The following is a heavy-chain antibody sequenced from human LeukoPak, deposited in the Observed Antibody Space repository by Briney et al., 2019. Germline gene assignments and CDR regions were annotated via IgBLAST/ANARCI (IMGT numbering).Heavy chain of an antibody. CDR1: GGSISSGSYY. J-gene: IGHJ3*02. CDR2: IHTSGST. D-gene: IGHD2-21*02. V-gene: IGHV4-61*02. Sequence: SETLSLTCTVSGGSISSGSYYWSWIRQPAGKGLEWIGRIHTSGSTNYNPSLKSRVTISVDTSKNQFSLKLSSVTAADTAVYYCARENVLYCGGDCATYAFDIWGQGTMVTVSS. CDR3: ARENVLYCGGDCATYAFDI.